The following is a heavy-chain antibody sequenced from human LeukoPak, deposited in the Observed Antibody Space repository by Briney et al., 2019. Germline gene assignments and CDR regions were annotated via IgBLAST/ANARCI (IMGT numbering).Heavy chain of an antibody. CDR1: GFTFSSYW. CDR2: IKQDGSEK. D-gene: IGHD3-16*02. J-gene: IGHJ4*02. Sequence: GGSLRLSCAASGFTFSSYWMSWVRQAPGEGLEWVANIKQDGSEKYYVDSVKGRFTISRDNAKNSLYLQMNSLRAEDTAVYYCARDKSIMITFGGVIVSYWGQGTLVTVSS. V-gene: IGHV3-7*01. CDR3: ARDKSIMITFGGVIVSY.